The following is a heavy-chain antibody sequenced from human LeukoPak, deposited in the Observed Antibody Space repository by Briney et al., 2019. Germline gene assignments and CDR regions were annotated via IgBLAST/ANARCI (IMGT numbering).Heavy chain of an antibody. CDR1: GFTFSSYE. V-gene: IGHV3-23*01. J-gene: IGHJ4*02. D-gene: IGHD5-24*01. Sequence: PGGSLRLSCAASGFTFSSYEMNWVRQAPGKGLEWVSAISGSDGSTYYADSVKGRFTISRDNSKNTLHLQMNSLRAEDTAIYYCAKDLGREWGQGTLVTVSS. CDR3: AKDLGRE. CDR2: ISGSDGST.